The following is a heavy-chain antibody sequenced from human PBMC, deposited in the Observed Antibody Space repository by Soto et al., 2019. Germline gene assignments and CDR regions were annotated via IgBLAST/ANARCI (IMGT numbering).Heavy chain of an antibody. CDR1: GGTFSSYT. CDR3: ARERGRVNYDYFDY. J-gene: IGHJ4*02. CDR2: IIPILGIA. V-gene: IGHV1-69*04. D-gene: IGHD4-4*01. Sequence: ASVKVSCKASGGTFSSYTISWVRQAPGQGLEWMGRIIPILGIANYAQKFQGRVTITADKSTSTAYMELSSLRSEDTAVYYCARERGRVNYDYFDYWGQGTLVTVSS.